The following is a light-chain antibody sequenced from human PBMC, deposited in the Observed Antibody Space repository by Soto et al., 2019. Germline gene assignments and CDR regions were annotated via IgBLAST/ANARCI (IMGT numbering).Light chain of an antibody. CDR2: LNSDGSH. Sequence: QPVLTQSPSASASLGASVNLTCTLSSGHSNYAIAWHQQQSEKGPRYLMKLNSDGSHSKGDGIPDRFSGSSSGAERYLTIPSLQSEDEADYYCQTWGSGIVVFGGGTKLTVL. CDR1: SGHSNYA. V-gene: IGLV4-69*01. J-gene: IGLJ2*01. CDR3: QTWGSGIVV.